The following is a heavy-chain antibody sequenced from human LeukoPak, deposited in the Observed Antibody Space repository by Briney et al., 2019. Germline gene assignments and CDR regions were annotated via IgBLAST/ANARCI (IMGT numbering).Heavy chain of an antibody. CDR1: GFTFSSYS. J-gene: IGHJ4*02. D-gene: IGHD2-15*01. CDR2: ISSSSSTI. CDR3: ARTPARYCSGGSCYGGSFDY. V-gene: IGHV3-48*01. Sequence: PGGSLRLSCAASGFTFSSYSMNWVRQAPGKGLEWVSYISSSSSTIYYADSVKGRFTISRDNSKNTLYLQMGSLRAEDMAVYYCARTPARYCSGGSCYGGSFDYWGQGTLVTVSS.